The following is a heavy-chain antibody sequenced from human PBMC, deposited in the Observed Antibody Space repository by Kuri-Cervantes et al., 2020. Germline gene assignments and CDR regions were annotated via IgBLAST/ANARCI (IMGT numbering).Heavy chain of an antibody. D-gene: IGHD3-16*01. J-gene: IGHJ4*02. V-gene: IGHV3-30-3*01. CDR1: GFTFSSYA. CDR2: ISYDGSNK. CDR3: ARAGGEATDVFDY. Sequence: GESLKISCAASGFTFSSYAMHWVRQAPGKGLEWVAVISYDGSNKYYADSVKGRFTISRDNSKNTLYLQMNSLRAEDTAVYYCARAGGEATDVFDYWGQGTLVTVSS.